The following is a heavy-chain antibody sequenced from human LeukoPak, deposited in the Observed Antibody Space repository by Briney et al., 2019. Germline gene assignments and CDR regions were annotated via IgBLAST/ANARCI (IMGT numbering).Heavy chain of an antibody. J-gene: IGHJ3*02. CDR3: ARDYYDRTGYHDAFDI. CDR1: GFTFNSYA. CDR2: ISSSSSTI. V-gene: IGHV3-48*02. Sequence: PGGSLRLSCAASGFTFNSYAMNWVRQAPGKGLEWVSYISSSSSTIYYADSVKGRFTISRDNPKNSLYLQMNSLRDEDTAVYYCARDYYDRTGYHDAFDIWGQGTMVTVSS. D-gene: IGHD3-22*01.